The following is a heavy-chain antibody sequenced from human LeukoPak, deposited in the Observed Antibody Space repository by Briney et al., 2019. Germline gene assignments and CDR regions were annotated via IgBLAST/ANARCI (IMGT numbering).Heavy chain of an antibody. J-gene: IGHJ4*02. Sequence: SETLSLTCTVSGGSISSYYWSWIRQPPGKGLELIGYIENSGRIKYKPSLQSRVTISLDAPKNQFSLRLSSVSPSDTAVYYCARFRYSSGWKGPFDYWGQGTLVTVSS. CDR1: GGSISSYY. V-gene: IGHV4-4*08. CDR2: IENSGRI. CDR3: ARFRYSSGWKGPFDY. D-gene: IGHD6-19*01.